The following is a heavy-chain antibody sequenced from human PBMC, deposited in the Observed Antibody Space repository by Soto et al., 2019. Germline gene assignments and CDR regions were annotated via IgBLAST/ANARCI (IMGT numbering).Heavy chain of an antibody. CDR1: GGSISSSSYY. V-gene: IGHV4-39*01. J-gene: IGHJ4*02. CDR3: ASQPMTTVTDNLTSVLQGIDY. D-gene: IGHD4-17*01. Sequence: QLQLQESGPGLVKPSETLSLTCTVSGGSISSSSYYWGWIRQPPGKGLEWIGSIYYSGSTYYNPSLKSRVTISVDTSKNQFSLKLSSVTAADTAVYYCASQPMTTVTDNLTSVLQGIDYWGQGTLVTVSS. CDR2: IYYSGST.